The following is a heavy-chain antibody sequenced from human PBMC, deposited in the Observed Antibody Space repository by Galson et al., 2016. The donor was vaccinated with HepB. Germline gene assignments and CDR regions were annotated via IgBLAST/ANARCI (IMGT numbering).Heavy chain of an antibody. J-gene: IGHJ4*02. CDR3: AKDGRIYCSVAICQDHFHY. Sequence: SLRLSCAASGFTFSNYAMHWVRQAPGKGLEWVAFISSDGSNKKYADSVKGRFTISRDNSKKTLYLQKNSLRAEDTAVYYCAKDGRIYCSVAICQDHFHYWGQGTLVTVSS. CDR2: ISSDGSNK. D-gene: IGHD2-15*01. V-gene: IGHV3-30*18. CDR1: GFTFSNYA.